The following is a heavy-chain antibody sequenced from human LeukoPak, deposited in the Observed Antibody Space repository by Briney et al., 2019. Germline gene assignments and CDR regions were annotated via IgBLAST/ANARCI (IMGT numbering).Heavy chain of an antibody. V-gene: IGHV3-30-3*01. D-gene: IGHD3-3*01. CDR1: GFTFSSYA. Sequence: GGSLRLSCAASGFTFSSYAMHWVRQAPGKGLEWVAVISYDGSNKYYADSVKGRSTISRDNSKNTLYLQMNSLRAEDTAVYYCARAPSSSLRFLEWLLYDYWGQGTLVTVSS. CDR2: ISYDGSNK. CDR3: ARAPSSSLRFLEWLLYDY. J-gene: IGHJ4*02.